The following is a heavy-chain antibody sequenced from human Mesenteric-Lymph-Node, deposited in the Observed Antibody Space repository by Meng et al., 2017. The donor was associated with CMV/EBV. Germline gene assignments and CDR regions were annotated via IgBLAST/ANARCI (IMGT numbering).Heavy chain of an antibody. J-gene: IGHJ4*02. CDR1: GGSFSGYY. CDR3: ASNKLRGYDY. Sequence: GSLRLSCAVYGGSFSGYYWSWIRQPPGKGLEWIGEINHSGSTSYNPSLKSRVTISVDTSKNQFSLKLSSVTAADTAVYYCASNKLRGYDYWGQGTLVTVSS. D-gene: IGHD1-7*01. V-gene: IGHV4-34*01. CDR2: INHSGST.